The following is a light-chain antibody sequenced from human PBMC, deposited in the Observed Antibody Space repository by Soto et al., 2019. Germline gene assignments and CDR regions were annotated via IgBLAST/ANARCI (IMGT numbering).Light chain of an antibody. J-gene: IGKJ1*01. V-gene: IGKV3-20*01. CDR3: QQYGSSPPT. Sequence: EIVLTQSPGTLSLSPGERATLSCRASQSVSSSYLAWYQQKPGQAPRLLIYGASSRATGIPDRFSGSGSGTDFTLTISRLAPEDFAVYYGQQYGSSPPTFGQGTKVEIK. CDR1: QSVSSSY. CDR2: GAS.